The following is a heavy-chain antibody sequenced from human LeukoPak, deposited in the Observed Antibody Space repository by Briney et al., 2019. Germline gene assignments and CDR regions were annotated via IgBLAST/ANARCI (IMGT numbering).Heavy chain of an antibody. Sequence: GGSLRLSCSTPGFTFSNHIMHWVRQAPGKGLEYVSSIGPNGASTLYADSVKGRFTISRDNSKNALYLQLTSLRLEDTALYYCVKDLTGTWSFDYWGQGTLVTVSS. J-gene: IGHJ4*02. V-gene: IGHV3-64D*06. CDR2: IGPNGAST. CDR1: GFTFSNHI. D-gene: IGHD3-9*01. CDR3: VKDLTGTWSFDY.